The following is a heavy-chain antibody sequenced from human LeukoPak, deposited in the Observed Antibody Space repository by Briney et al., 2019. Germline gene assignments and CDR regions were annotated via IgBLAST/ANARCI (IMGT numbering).Heavy chain of an antibody. D-gene: IGHD6-13*01. V-gene: IGHV5-51*01. CDR1: GYTFTNYW. Sequence: GESLKISCEGFGYTFTNYWIGWVRQMPGKGLEWMGVIYPGDSRTRYSPSFQGQVTISADKSINTAYRQWSSLKASDTAIYYCACRDFSSTWSGPWGQGTLVTVSS. J-gene: IGHJ5*02. CDR2: IYPGDSRT. CDR3: ACRDFSSTWSGP.